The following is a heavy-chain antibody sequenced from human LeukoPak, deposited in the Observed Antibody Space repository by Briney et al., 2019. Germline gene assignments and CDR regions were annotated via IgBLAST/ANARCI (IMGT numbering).Heavy chain of an antibody. CDR1: GFTFRSYG. D-gene: IGHD2-21*02. Sequence: PGRSLRLSCAASGFTFRSYGMHWVRQAPGKGLEWVAVISYDGSNKWYADSVKGRFTISRDNSKNTLYLQMNSLRAEDTAVYYCAKDVSTYCRGDCPSDYGGQGTLVTVSS. CDR3: AKDVSTYCRGDCPSDY. V-gene: IGHV3-30*18. J-gene: IGHJ4*02. CDR2: ISYDGSNK.